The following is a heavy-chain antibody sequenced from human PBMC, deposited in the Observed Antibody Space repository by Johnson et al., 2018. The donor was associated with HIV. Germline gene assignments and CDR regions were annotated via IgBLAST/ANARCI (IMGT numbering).Heavy chain of an antibody. J-gene: IGHJ3*02. V-gene: IGHV3-23*04. CDR1: VFTFSSYA. Sequence: VQLVESGGGLVRPGGSLRLSCAASVFTFSSYAMSWVRQAPGKGLEWVSTISNSGGDTYYADSVKGRFTISRDNSKNTLDLQMNGLRADDTAVYYCAKVGGGGFDIWGQGTMVTVCS. CDR3: AKVGGGGFDI. CDR2: ISNSGGDT. D-gene: IGHD2-15*01.